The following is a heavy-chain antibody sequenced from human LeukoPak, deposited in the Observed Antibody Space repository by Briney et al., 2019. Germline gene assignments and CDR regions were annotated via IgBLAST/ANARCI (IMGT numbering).Heavy chain of an antibody. CDR3: ARRDPTTVTAFDY. Sequence: GESLKISCRFSGFDFTRDWIGWVRLMPGKGLEWMGIIFPDDSDTRYSPSFQGQVTLSADKSISTAYLQWSSLKASDAAIYYCARRDPTTVTAFDYWGQGTLVTVSS. V-gene: IGHV5-51*01. CDR1: GFDFTRDW. D-gene: IGHD4-17*01. CDR2: IFPDDSDT. J-gene: IGHJ4*02.